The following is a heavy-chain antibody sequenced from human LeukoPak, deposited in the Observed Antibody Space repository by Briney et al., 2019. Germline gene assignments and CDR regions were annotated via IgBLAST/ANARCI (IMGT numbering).Heavy chain of an antibody. D-gene: IGHD6-19*01. V-gene: IGHV3-30-3*01. J-gene: IGHJ4*02. CDR3: ARLGTALLDSGWYHY. Sequence: HPGGSLRLSCAASGFTFSSYAMHWVRQAPGKGLEWVAVISYDGSNKYYADSVKGRFTISRDNSKNTLYLQMNSLRAEDTAVYYCARLGTALLDSGWYHYWGQGTLVTVSS. CDR1: GFTFSSYA. CDR2: ISYDGSNK.